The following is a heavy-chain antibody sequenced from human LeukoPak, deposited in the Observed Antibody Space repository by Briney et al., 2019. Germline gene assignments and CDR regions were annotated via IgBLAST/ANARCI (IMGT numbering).Heavy chain of an antibody. V-gene: IGHV3-23*01. CDR1: RFTFSSYA. CDR3: ARDAYCTSASCRRDFDS. Sequence: PGGSLRLSCAVSRFTFSSYAISWVRQAPGTGLQWVSAISGSGYDTYYADSVKGRFTISRDNSKSTLYLQMDSLRAEDTAVYYCARDAYCTSASCRRDFDSWGQGTLVTVSS. D-gene: IGHD2-2*01. J-gene: IGHJ4*02. CDR2: ISGSGYDT.